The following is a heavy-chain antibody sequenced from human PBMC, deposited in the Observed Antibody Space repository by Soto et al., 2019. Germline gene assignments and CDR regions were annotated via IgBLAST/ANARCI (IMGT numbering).Heavy chain of an antibody. V-gene: IGHV3-23*01. D-gene: IGHD2-8*01. CDR1: GFTFSSYA. Sequence: GGSLRLSCAASGFTFSSYAMSWVRQAPGKGLEWVSAISGSGGSTYYADSVKGRFTISRDNSKNTLYLQMNSLRAEDTAVYYCAKDLVEDIVLMVYASCGQGTLVTVSS. CDR2: ISGSGGST. CDR3: AKDLVEDIVLMVYAS. J-gene: IGHJ5*02.